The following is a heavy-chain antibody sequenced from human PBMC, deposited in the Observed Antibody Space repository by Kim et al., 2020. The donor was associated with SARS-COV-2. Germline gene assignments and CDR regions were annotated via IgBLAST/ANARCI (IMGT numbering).Heavy chain of an antibody. CDR1: GGSISSSSYY. CDR3: ARHWAKYDFWSGPYGDYFGY. V-gene: IGHV4-39*01. Sequence: SETLSLTCTVSGGSISSSSYYWGWIRQPPGKGLEWIGSIYYSGSTYYNPSLKSRVTISVHTSKNQFSLKLSSVTAADTAVYYCARHWAKYDFWSGPYGDYFGYWGQGTLVTVSS. CDR2: IYYSGST. D-gene: IGHD3-3*01. J-gene: IGHJ4*02.